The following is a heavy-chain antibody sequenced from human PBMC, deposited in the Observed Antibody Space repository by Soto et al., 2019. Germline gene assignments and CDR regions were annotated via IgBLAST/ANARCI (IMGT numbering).Heavy chain of an antibody. CDR2: ITTTSRNI. CDR1: GFTFTTYD. CDR3: VRSGPAHMLRRNWFDR. D-gene: IGHD2-21*01. J-gene: IGHJ5*02. V-gene: IGHV3-21*01. Sequence: VQLVESGGGLVKPGGSLRLSCAASGFTFTTYDMNWVRQAPGKGLEWVASITTTSRNIYYADSVRGRFTISRDNAKKSVFLQMDSLRAAETAVDYCVRSGPAHMLRRNWFDRSGHRTLV.